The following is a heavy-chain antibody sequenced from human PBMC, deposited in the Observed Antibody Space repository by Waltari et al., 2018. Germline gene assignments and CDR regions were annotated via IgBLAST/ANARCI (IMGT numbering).Heavy chain of an antibody. Sequence: EVQLVESGGGLVQPGGSLRLYCADSGLTCSDHYMDWVRQAPGQGLEWVGHTRNKANSYTTEYAASVKGRFTISRDDSKNSQYLQMNSLKTEDTAVYYCARGPSYYYDSSGYGIWGQGTMVTVSS. CDR3: ARGPSYYYDSSGYGI. D-gene: IGHD3-22*01. CDR1: GLTCSDHY. V-gene: IGHV3-72*01. CDR2: TRNKANSYTT. J-gene: IGHJ3*02.